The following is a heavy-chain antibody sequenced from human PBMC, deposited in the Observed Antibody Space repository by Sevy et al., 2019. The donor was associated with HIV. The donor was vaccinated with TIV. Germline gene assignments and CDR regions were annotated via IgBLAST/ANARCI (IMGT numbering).Heavy chain of an antibody. CDR1: GFTFSSYG. V-gene: IGHV3-30*03. D-gene: IGHD3-22*01. Sequence: GGSLRLSCAASGFTFSSYGMHWVRQAPGKGLEWVAVISYDGSNKYYADSVKGRFTISRDNSKNTLYLQMNSLRAEDTAVYDCAGDSSGYYSGRFDPWGQGTLVTVSS. CDR3: AGDSSGYYSGRFDP. CDR2: ISYDGSNK. J-gene: IGHJ5*02.